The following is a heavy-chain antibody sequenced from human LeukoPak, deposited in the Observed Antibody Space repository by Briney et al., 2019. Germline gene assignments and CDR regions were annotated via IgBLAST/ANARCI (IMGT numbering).Heavy chain of an antibody. CDR3: ARGYCSSTSCVEYYYYYYMDV. J-gene: IGHJ6*03. D-gene: IGHD2-2*01. V-gene: IGHV3-74*01. CDR1: GFTFSSYW. Sequence: GGSLRLSCAASGFTFSSYWMHWVRHAPGKGLVWVSRINTDGSSTSYADSVKGRFTISRDNAKNTLYLQMNSLRAEDTAVYYCARGYCSSTSCVEYYYYYYMDVWGKGTTVTVSS. CDR2: INTDGSST.